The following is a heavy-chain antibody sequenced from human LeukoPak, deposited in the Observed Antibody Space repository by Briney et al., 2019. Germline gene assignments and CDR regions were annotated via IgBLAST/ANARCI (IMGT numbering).Heavy chain of an antibody. CDR1: GYTFTSYD. CDR2: MNPNSGNT. Sequence: ASVKVSCKASGYTFTSYDINWVRQATGQGLEWMGWMNPNSGNTGYAQKFQGRVTITRNTSISTAYMELNSLRSEDTAVYYCARRGLTTVTTRYNWLDPWGQGTLVTVSS. CDR3: ARRGLTTVTTRYNWLDP. V-gene: IGHV1-8*03. J-gene: IGHJ5*02. D-gene: IGHD4-17*01.